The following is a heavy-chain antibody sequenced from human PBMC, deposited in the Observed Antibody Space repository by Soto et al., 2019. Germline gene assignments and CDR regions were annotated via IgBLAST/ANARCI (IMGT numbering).Heavy chain of an antibody. CDR2: IKSKTDGGTT. CDR1: GFTFSNAW. D-gene: IGHD2-2*01. V-gene: IGHV3-15*07. J-gene: IGHJ4*02. Sequence: GGSLRLSCAASGFTFSNAWMNWVRQAPGKGLEWVGRIKSKTDGGTTDYAAPVKGRFTISRDDSKNTLYLQMNSLKTEDTAVYYCTTDPYIVLVPAAQHPDLDYWGQGTLVTVSS. CDR3: TTDPYIVLVPAAQHPDLDY.